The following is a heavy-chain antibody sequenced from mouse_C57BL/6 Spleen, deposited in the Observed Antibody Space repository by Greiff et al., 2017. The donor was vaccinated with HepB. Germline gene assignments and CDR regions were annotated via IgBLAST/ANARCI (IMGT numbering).Heavy chain of an antibody. Sequence: EVQVVESGGGLVKPGGSLKLSCAASGFTFSSYAMSWVRQTPEKRLEWVATISDGGSYTYYPDNVKGRFTISRDNAKNNLYLQMSHLKSEDTAMYYCARDSSGFAYWGQGTLVTVPA. V-gene: IGHV5-4*01. CDR2: ISDGGSYT. CDR1: GFTFSSYA. J-gene: IGHJ3*01. D-gene: IGHD3-2*02. CDR3: ARDSSGFAY.